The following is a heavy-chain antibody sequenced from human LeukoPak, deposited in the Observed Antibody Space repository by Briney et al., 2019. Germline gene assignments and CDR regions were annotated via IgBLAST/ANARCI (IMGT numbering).Heavy chain of an antibody. CDR3: ARYIVVVTAQYAFDI. V-gene: IGHV4-59*01. D-gene: IGHD2-21*02. J-gene: IGHJ3*02. Sequence: MPSETLSLTCTVSGGSISSYYWSWIRQPPGEGLEWIGYIYYSGSTNYNPSLKSRVTISVDTSKNQFSLKLSSVTAADTAVYYCARYIVVVTAQYAFDIWGQGTMVTVSS. CDR2: IYYSGST. CDR1: GGSISSYY.